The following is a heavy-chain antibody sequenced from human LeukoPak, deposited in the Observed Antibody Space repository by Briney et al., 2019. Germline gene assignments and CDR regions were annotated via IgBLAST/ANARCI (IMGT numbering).Heavy chain of an antibody. J-gene: IGHJ4*02. D-gene: IGHD4-23*01. CDR3: ARVLNSVPNDY. CDR1: GFTFSSYS. V-gene: IGHV3-21*01. CDR2: ISSSSSYI. Sequence: GGSLRLSCAASGFTFSSYSMNWVRQAPGKGLEWVSSISSSSSYIYYADSVKGRFAISRDNAKNSLYLQMNSLRAEDTAVYYCARVLNSVPNDYWGQGTLVTVSS.